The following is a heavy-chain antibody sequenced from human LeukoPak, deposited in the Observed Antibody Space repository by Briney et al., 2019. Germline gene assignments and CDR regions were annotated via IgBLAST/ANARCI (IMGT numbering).Heavy chain of an antibody. D-gene: IGHD4-17*01. CDR3: AKDGGGVTMTLDY. V-gene: IGHV3-9*01. CDR1: GFSFDDYG. CDR2: ITWNSNRE. J-gene: IGHJ4*02. Sequence: QPGRSLRLSFAASGFSFDDYGMPWGRQVPGKGLEWVSGITWNSNREGYTDSVKGRFTISRDNAKNSLYLQMNSLRVEDTALYYSAKDGGGVTMTLDYWGQGTLVTVS.